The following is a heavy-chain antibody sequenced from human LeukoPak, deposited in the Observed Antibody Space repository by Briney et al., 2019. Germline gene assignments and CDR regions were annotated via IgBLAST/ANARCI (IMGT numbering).Heavy chain of an antibody. D-gene: IGHD3-22*01. CDR1: GFTFSSYW. V-gene: IGHV3-7*01. J-gene: IGHJ4*02. CDR2: IKQDGSEK. CDR3: ASIMRDYYDSSGTLFDY. Sequence: GGSLRLSCAASGFTFSSYWMSWVRQAPGKGLEWVANIKQDGSEKYYVDSVKGRFTISRDNAMNTVYLQMNSLRAEDTAVYYCASIMRDYYDSSGTLFDYWGQGTLVTVSS.